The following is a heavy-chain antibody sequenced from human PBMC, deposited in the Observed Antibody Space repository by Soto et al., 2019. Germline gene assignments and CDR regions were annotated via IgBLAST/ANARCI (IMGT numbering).Heavy chain of an antibody. J-gene: IGHJ4*02. CDR3: ARWSYRRTNLDY. CDR1: GGTFSSYA. Sequence: GASVKVSCKASGGTFSSYAISWVRQAPGQGLEWMGGIIPIFGTANYAQKFQGRVTITADESTSTAYMELSSLRSEDTAMYYCARWSYRRTNLDYWGQGTLVTVSS. CDR2: IIPIFGTA. V-gene: IGHV1-69*13. D-gene: IGHD3-16*02.